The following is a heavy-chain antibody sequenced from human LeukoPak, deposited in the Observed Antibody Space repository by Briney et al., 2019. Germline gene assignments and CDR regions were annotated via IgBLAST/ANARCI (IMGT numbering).Heavy chain of an antibody. V-gene: IGHV4-34*01. D-gene: IGHD6-13*01. CDR2: INHSGST. J-gene: IGHJ5*02. CDR3: ARGLQAYGDSWYALVNWFDP. Sequence: KSSETLSLTCTVYGGSFSGYFWNWIRQPPGKGLEWIGEINHSGSTNYNPSLKSRVTLSVDTSKNQFSLKLTSVTAADTAVYYCARGLQAYGDSWYALVNWFDPWGQGTLVTVSS. CDR1: GGSFSGYF.